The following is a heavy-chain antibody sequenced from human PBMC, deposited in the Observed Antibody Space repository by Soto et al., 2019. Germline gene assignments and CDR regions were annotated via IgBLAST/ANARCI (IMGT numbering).Heavy chain of an antibody. V-gene: IGHV1-3*01. CDR2: LNAGSGYT. Sequence: QVQFVQSGAEVKKPGASVKLSCKASGYTFTTYAMHWVRQAPGQRLEWAGWLNAGSGYTQYSQKFQGRVTFTRDTSATTAYMELSSLRSEDTAVYYCARDLRDCSGGSCYSFFDYWGQGTLVTVSS. D-gene: IGHD2-15*01. CDR3: ARDLRDCSGGSCYSFFDY. J-gene: IGHJ4*02. CDR1: GYTFTTYA.